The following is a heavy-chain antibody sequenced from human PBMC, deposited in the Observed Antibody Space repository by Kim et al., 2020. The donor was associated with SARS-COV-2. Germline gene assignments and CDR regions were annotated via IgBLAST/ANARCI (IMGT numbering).Heavy chain of an antibody. CDR3: ARDVLLWFGELPYYYGMDV. J-gene: IGHJ6*02. D-gene: IGHD3-10*01. V-gene: IGHV4-59*01. CDR1: GGSISSYY. CDR2: IYYSGST. Sequence: SETLSLICTVSGGSISSYYWSWIRQPPGKGLEWIGYIYYSGSTNYNPSLKSRVTISVDTSKNQFSLKLSSVTAADTAVYYCARDVLLWFGELPYYYGMDVWGQGTTVTVSS.